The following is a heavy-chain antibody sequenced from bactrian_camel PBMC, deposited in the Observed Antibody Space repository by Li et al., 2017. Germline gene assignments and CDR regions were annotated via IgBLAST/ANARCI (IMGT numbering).Heavy chain of an antibody. Sequence: HVQLVESGGGSVQAGGSLRLSCKVSGHSRGSNCVGWYRLPPGRAPAEREGIAAIRRDGGETWYAASVKGRFTISRDSAKNTVYLQMNNLRPEDTGVYTCAAGTLMHAVSWFTPSRYDYWGQGTQVTVS. J-gene: IGHJ4*01. V-gene: IGHV3S45*01. D-gene: IGHD1*01. CDR1: GHSRGSNC. CDR3: AAGTLMHAVSWFTPSRYDY. CDR2: IRRDGGET.